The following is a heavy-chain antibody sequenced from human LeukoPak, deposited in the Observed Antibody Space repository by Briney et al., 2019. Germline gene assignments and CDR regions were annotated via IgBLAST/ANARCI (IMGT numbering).Heavy chain of an antibody. Sequence: PGRSLRLSCAASGFTFSRYGMHWVRQAPGKGLEWVAVISNDGSHKFYAESVKGRFTTSRDNSKNTLSLQMNSLRVEDTAVYYCARGVYAFDIWGRGTMVTVSS. CDR2: ISNDGSHK. CDR3: ARGVYAFDI. CDR1: GFTFSRYG. J-gene: IGHJ3*02. V-gene: IGHV3-30*03.